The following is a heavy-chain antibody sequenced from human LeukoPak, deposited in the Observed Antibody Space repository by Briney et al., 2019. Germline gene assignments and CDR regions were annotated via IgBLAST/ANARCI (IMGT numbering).Heavy chain of an antibody. Sequence: ASVKVSCKASGYTFTSYDINWVRQATGQGLEWMGWMNPNSGNTGYAQKFQGRVTITRNTSISTAYMELSRLRSEDTAVYYCASIPYCSSTSCAAGDYWGQGTLVTVSS. CDR1: GYTFTSYD. J-gene: IGHJ4*02. CDR2: MNPNSGNT. D-gene: IGHD2-2*01. V-gene: IGHV1-8*03. CDR3: ASIPYCSSTSCAAGDY.